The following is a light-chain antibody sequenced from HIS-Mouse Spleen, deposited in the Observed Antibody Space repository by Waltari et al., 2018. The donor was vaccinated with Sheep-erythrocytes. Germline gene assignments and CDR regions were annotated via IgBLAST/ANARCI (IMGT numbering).Light chain of an antibody. V-gene: IGKV1-5*03. Sequence: DIQMTQSPSTLCASVGDRVTITCRASQSISSWLAWYQQKPGKAPKLLIYKASSVESGVPSRFSGSGSETEFTLTISSLQPDDFATYYCQQYNSYSWTFGQGTKVEIK. CDR2: KAS. CDR3: QQYNSYSWT. CDR1: QSISSW. J-gene: IGKJ1*01.